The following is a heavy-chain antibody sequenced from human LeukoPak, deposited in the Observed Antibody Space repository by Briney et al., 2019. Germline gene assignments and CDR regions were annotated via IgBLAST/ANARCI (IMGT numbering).Heavy chain of an antibody. J-gene: IGHJ5*01. V-gene: IGHV3-72*01. CDR2: ARNKANSYTT. CDR1: GFTFSDHY. D-gene: IGHD1-26*01. Sequence: GGSLKLSCAASGFTFSDHYMDWVRQAPGKGPEWVGRARNKANSYTTDYAASVKGRFTVSRDDSKNSLYLQMTSLKAEDTAVYYCTRVLGGGILWFDYWGQGALVTVSS. CDR3: TRVLGGGILWFDY.